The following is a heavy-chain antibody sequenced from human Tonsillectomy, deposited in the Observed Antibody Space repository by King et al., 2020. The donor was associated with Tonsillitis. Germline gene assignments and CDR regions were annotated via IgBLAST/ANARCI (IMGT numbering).Heavy chain of an antibody. V-gene: IGHV3-11*05. CDR3: ARAGGGWYDAFDI. CDR1: GFTFRDYY. D-gene: IGHD6-19*01. Sequence: VQLVESGGCLVKPGGSLRLSCAASGFTFRDYYMSWIRQVPGKGLEWVSLMSSSSTYKNQADAVKGRVTISTDNAENSLYLHMNSLRAEDTAVYYCARAGGGWYDAFDIWGQGTMVTVSS. J-gene: IGHJ3*02. CDR2: MSSSSTYK.